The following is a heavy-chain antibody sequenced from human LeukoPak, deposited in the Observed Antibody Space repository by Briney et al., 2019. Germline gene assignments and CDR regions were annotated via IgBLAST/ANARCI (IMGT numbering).Heavy chain of an antibody. Sequence: ASVKISCKVSGYTFTDYYMHWVQQAPGKGLEWMGLVDPEDGETIYAEKFQGRVTIPADTSTDTAYMELSSLRSEDTAVYYCATLCSSTSCYSYGWFDPWGQGTLVTVSS. D-gene: IGHD2-2*01. CDR2: VDPEDGET. CDR3: ATLCSSTSCYSYGWFDP. CDR1: GYTFTDYY. J-gene: IGHJ5*02. V-gene: IGHV1-69-2*01.